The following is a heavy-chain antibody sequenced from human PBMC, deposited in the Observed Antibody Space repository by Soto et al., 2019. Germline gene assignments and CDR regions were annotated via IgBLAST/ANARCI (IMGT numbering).Heavy chain of an antibody. CDR3: ARVNVVFVAATVEYEYYFDY. CDR1: GFTVSSSY. CDR2: IFSSGTT. Sequence: EVQLVESGGGVIQPGGSLRLSCAASGFTVSSSYMGWVRQAPGKGLEWVSTIFSSGTTYYAGSVKGRFTISRDTSKNTVSLHMNSLRGEDAAVYYCARVNVVFVAATVEYEYYFDYWGQGTLVTVSS. J-gene: IGHJ4*02. V-gene: IGHV3-53*01. D-gene: IGHD2-15*01.